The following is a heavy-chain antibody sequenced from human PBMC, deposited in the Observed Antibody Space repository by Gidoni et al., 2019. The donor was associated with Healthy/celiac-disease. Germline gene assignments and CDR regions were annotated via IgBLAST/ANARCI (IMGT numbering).Heavy chain of an antibody. CDR3: AKGGVTYYYDSSGYFDY. Sequence: EVQLLESGGGLVQPGGSLRLSCAASGFTFSSYAMSWVRQAPGKGLEWVSAISGSGGSTYYADSVKGRFTISRDNSKNTLYLQMNSLRAEDTAVYYCAKGGVTYYYDSSGYFDYWGQGTLVTVSS. D-gene: IGHD3-22*01. V-gene: IGHV3-23*01. CDR1: GFTFSSYA. J-gene: IGHJ4*02. CDR2: ISGSGGST.